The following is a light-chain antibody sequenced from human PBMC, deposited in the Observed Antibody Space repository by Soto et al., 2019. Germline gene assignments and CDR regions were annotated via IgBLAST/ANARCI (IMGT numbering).Light chain of an antibody. V-gene: IGKV3-15*01. CDR3: QQYDKWPRT. J-gene: IGKJ1*01. CDR1: QGVSTN. Sequence: LTQSPATLSLSPGERATLSCRASQGVSTNLAWYQQKPGQPPRLLIYFASTRATGVPDRFTAGGSGTDFTLTISSLQADDLAVYYCQQYDKWPRTFGQGTKVDIK. CDR2: FAS.